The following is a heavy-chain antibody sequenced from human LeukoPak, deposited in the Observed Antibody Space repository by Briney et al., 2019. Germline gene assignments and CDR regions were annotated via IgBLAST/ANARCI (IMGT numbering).Heavy chain of an antibody. Sequence: ASVKVSCKVSGYTLTELSMHWVRQAPGKGLEWMGGFDPEDGETIYAQKFQGRVTMTEDTSTDTAYMELSSLRSEDTAVYYCATLAPYSSSWYFQHWGQGTLVTVSS. CDR1: GYTLTELS. J-gene: IGHJ1*01. V-gene: IGHV1-24*01. CDR3: ATLAPYSSSWYFQH. CDR2: FDPEDGET. D-gene: IGHD6-13*01.